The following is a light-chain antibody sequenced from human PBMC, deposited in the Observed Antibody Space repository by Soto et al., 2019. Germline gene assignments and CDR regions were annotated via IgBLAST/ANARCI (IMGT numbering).Light chain of an antibody. V-gene: IGKV1-5*03. CDR3: QHYNSYSEA. J-gene: IGKJ1*01. Sequence: DLQLTQSPASLSASVGDRVTITCQASQDIRNYLNWYQQKPGKAPKLLIYKASTLKSGVPSRFSGSGSGTEFTLTISSLQPDDFATYYCQHYNSYSEAFGQGTKVDIK. CDR2: KAS. CDR1: QDIRNY.